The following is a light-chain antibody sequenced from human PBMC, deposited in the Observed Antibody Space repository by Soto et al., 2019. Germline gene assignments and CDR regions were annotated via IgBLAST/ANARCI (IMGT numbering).Light chain of an antibody. CDR3: KQHGTSQIT. CDR1: RTFIRNN. J-gene: IGKJ5*01. V-gene: IGKV3-20*01. Sequence: ELALTQSPDTMSFSPGGRATLSCRASRTFIRNNLAWHQQKPGQTPRILVYGASNRATGITDRFSGSGSGTDFTLTISRMEPDDFAVYYCKQHGTSQITCGQWTRREIK. CDR2: GAS.